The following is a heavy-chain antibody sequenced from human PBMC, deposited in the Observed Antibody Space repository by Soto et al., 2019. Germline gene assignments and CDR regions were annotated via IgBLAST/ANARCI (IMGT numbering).Heavy chain of an antibody. CDR2: IYYRGST. D-gene: IGHD6-13*01. J-gene: IGHJ6*02. Sequence: SETLSLTCTVAGGSISGYYWSCIRQSTGKGLEYIGYIYYRGSTNYNPSLKRRVTMSVDTSRNQFSLKVNSVTAADTAVYYCASQQLLPFYYALDVWGQGTTVTVSS. CDR1: GGSISGYY. V-gene: IGHV4-59*01. CDR3: ASQQLLPFYYALDV.